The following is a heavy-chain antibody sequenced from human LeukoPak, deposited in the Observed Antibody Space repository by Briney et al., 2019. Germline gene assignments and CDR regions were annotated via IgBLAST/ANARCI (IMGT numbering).Heavy chain of an antibody. D-gene: IGHD6-19*01. CDR2: ISYDGSNK. J-gene: IGHJ4*02. CDR3: ARVVGIAVAVAFDY. CDR1: GFTFSSYA. Sequence: PGRSLRLSCAASGFTFSSYAMHWVRQAPGKGLEWEAVISYDGSNKYYADSVKGRFTISRDNSKNTLYLQMNSLRAEDTAVYYCARVVGIAVAVAFDYWGQGTLVTVSS. V-gene: IGHV3-30-3*01.